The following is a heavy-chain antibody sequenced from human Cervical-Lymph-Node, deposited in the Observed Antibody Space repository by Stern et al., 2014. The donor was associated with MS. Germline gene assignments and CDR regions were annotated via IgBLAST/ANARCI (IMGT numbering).Heavy chain of an antibody. Sequence: EVQLVESGAEVKKPGESLKISCKGSGYSFTSYWIGWVRQMPGKGLEWMGIIYPGDSDTQYSPSFQGQVTISADKSISTAYLQWSSLEASDTAMYYCARPSFALGDSFDYWGQGTLVTVSS. CDR3: ARPSFALGDSFDY. J-gene: IGHJ4*02. V-gene: IGHV5-51*01. CDR1: GYSFTSYW. D-gene: IGHD4-17*01. CDR2: IYPGDSDT.